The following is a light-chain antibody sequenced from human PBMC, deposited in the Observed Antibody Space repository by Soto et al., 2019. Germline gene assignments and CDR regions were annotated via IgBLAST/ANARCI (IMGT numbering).Light chain of an antibody. V-gene: IGKV3-11*01. J-gene: IGKJ5*01. CDR1: QSVSSY. Sequence: EIVLTQSPATLSLSPGERATLSCRASQSVSSYLAWLQQRPGQAPRVLIYDASKRATGIPARLSGCGSGTDFTLTISSLEPEDFAVYYCQQRANWPITFGQGTRLEIK. CDR3: QQRANWPIT. CDR2: DAS.